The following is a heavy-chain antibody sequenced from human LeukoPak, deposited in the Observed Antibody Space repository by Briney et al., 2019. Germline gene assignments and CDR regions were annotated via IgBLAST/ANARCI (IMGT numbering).Heavy chain of an antibody. Sequence: PGGSLRLSCAASGFTLSGYWMSWVRQAPGKGLEWVANIEPDGSQEYYVDSVKGRFTISRDNAKNSLYLQMHSLRAEDTAVYYCARVLTGRDYWGQGTLVTVSS. CDR2: IEPDGSQE. V-gene: IGHV3-7*01. D-gene: IGHD3-9*01. CDR3: ARVLTGRDY. J-gene: IGHJ4*02. CDR1: GFTLSGYW.